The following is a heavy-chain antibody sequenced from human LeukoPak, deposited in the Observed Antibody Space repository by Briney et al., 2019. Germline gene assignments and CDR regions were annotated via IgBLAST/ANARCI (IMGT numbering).Heavy chain of an antibody. J-gene: IGHJ3*02. D-gene: IGHD1-26*01. Sequence: GGSLRLSCAASGFTFSSYAMSWVRQAPGKGLEWVSDISGSGGSTYYADSVKGRFTISRDNSKNTLYLQMNSLRADDTAVYYCAKDWDDAFDIWGQGTMVTVSS. CDR2: ISGSGGST. CDR1: GFTFSSYA. V-gene: IGHV3-23*01. CDR3: AKDWDDAFDI.